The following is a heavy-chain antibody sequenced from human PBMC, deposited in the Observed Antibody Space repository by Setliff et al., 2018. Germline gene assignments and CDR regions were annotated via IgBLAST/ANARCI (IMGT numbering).Heavy chain of an antibody. CDR1: GASISSHY. V-gene: IGHV4-59*05. Sequence: SETLSLTCTVSGASISSHYWTWIRQPPGKGLEWIGSIYYSGSTYYTPSLKSRVTISVDTSKNQFSLKLSSVTAADTAVYYCASWYYDFWSGYYIPGYFDYWGQGTLVTVS. CDR3: ASWYYDFWSGYYIPGYFDY. D-gene: IGHD3-3*01. CDR2: IYYSGST. J-gene: IGHJ4*02.